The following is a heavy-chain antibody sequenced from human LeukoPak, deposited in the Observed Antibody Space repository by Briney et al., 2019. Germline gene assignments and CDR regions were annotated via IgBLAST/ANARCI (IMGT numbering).Heavy chain of an antibody. CDR2: IRYDGSNK. CDR1: GFTFSRYD. Sequence: SGGSLRLSCAASGFTFSRYDMHWVRQAPGKGLEWVAFIRYDGSNKYYADSVKGRFTISRDNSKNTLYLQMNSLRAEDTAVYYCAKDARMVRGVPIYYYYYMDVWGKGTTVTISS. D-gene: IGHD3-10*01. J-gene: IGHJ6*03. CDR3: AKDARMVRGVPIYYYYYMDV. V-gene: IGHV3-30*02.